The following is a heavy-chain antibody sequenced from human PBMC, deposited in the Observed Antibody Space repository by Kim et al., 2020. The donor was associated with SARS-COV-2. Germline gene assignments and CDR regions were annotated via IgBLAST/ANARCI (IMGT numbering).Heavy chain of an antibody. J-gene: IGHJ4*02. CDR2: FYSDDST. CDR1: GFTVSTNS. Sequence: GGSLRLSCAASGFTVSTNSMTWVRQAPGKGLEWVSIFYSDDSTYYADSVKDRFPISRDNSKNTLHLQMNSLRAEDTAVYYCAGDSDYWGQGTLVTVSS. CDR3: AGDSDY. V-gene: IGHV3-53*01.